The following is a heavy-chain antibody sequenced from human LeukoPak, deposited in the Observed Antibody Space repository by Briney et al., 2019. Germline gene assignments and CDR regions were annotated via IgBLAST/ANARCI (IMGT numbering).Heavy chain of an antibody. CDR2: ITWNSDYI. CDR3: AKDMALNYGSGSSSVFDY. J-gene: IGHJ4*02. Sequence: GGSLRLSCSASGFTFDDYAMHWVRQAPGKGLEWVSGITWNSDYIGYADSVKGRFTISRDNAKNSLYLQMNSLRTEDTALYYCAKDMALNYGSGSSSVFDYWGQGTLVTVS. V-gene: IGHV3-9*01. D-gene: IGHD3-10*01. CDR1: GFTFDDYA.